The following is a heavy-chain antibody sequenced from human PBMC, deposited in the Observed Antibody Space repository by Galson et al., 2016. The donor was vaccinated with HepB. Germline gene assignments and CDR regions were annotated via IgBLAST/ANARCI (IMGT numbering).Heavy chain of an antibody. Sequence: SLRLSCAASGFIFSNYAMHWVRQAPGKGLEWVAVISYDGSTIYYADSVKGRFTISRDNSKSTLYLQMNGLRPEDSALYYCAREVTYCSGGGCYYFDYWGQGTLVTVSS. CDR2: ISYDGSTI. D-gene: IGHD2-15*01. CDR1: GFIFSNYA. CDR3: AREVTYCSGGGCYYFDY. V-gene: IGHV3-30-3*01. J-gene: IGHJ4*02.